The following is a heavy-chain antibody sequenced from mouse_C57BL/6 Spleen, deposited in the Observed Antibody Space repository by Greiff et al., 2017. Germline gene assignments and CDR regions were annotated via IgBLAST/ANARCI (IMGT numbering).Heavy chain of an antibody. CDR2: IDPENGDT. V-gene: IGHV14-4*01. CDR3: TTLGSRGY. D-gene: IGHD6-1*01. J-gene: IGHJ2*01. Sequence: VQLQQSGAELVRPGASVKLSCTASGFNIKDDYMHWVKPRPEQGLEWIGWIDPENGDTEYASKFQGKATITADTSSNTAYLQLSSLTSEDTAVYYCTTLGSRGYWGQGTTLTVSS. CDR1: GFNIKDDY.